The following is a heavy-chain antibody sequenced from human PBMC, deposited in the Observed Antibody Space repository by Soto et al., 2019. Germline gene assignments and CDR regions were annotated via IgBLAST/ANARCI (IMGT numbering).Heavy chain of an antibody. CDR2: ITPIFGTA. V-gene: IGHV1-69*13. J-gene: IGHJ3*02. D-gene: IGHD3-22*01. CDR1: GGTFSSYA. CDR3: ARAHTLDYDSSGYYLLDAFDI. Sequence: SVKVSCKASGGTFSSYAISWVRQAPGQGLEWMGGITPIFGTANYAQKFQGRVTITADESTSTAYMELSSLRSEDTAVYYCARAHTLDYDSSGYYLLDAFDIWGQGTMVTVSS.